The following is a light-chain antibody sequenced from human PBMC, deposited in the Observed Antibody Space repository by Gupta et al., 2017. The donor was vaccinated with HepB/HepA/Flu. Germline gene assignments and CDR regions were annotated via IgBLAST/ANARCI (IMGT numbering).Light chain of an antibody. CDR3: QQLKSYPLT. CDR1: QGISSF. J-gene: IGKJ4*01. Sequence: DIQLTQSPSSLSASVGDRVTITCRASQGISSFLGWYQQKPGKAPKFLIYDASTLQSGVPSRFSGSGSGAEFTLTIISLQPEDFATYYCQQLKSYPLTFGGGTKVEIK. V-gene: IGKV1-9*01. CDR2: DAS.